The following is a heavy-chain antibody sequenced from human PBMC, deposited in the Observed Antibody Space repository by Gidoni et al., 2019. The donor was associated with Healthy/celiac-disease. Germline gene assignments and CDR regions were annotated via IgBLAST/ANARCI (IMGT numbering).Heavy chain of an antibody. V-gene: IGHV3-30*04. D-gene: IGHD2-15*01. CDR1: GFPFSSYA. CDR2: ISYDGSNK. J-gene: IGHJ6*02. Sequence: QVQLVESGGGVVQPGRSLRLSCAASGFPFSSYAMHWVRQAPGTGLEWGAVISYDGSNKYYADPVKGRFTISRDNSKNTLYLQMNSLRAEDTAVYYCARDLGIYCSGGSCYYYYGMDVWGQGTTVTVSS. CDR3: ARDLGIYCSGGSCYYYYGMDV.